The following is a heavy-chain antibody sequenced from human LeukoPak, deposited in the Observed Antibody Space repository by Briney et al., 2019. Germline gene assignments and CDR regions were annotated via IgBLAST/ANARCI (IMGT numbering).Heavy chain of an antibody. CDR2: IKSKTDGGTT. CDR1: GFTFSNAW. V-gene: IGHV3-15*01. J-gene: IGHJ4*02. D-gene: IGHD3-9*01. CDR3: TTGYFDWLFIANFDY. Sequence: GGSLRLSCAASGFTFSNAWMSWVRQAPGKGLEWVGRIKSKTDGGTTDYAAPVKGRFTISRDDSKNTLYLQMNSLKTEDTAVYYCTTGYFDWLFIANFDYWGQGTLVTVSS.